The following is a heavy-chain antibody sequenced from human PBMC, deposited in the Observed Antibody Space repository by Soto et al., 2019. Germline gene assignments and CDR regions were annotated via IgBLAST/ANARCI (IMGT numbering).Heavy chain of an antibody. J-gene: IGHJ6*02. CDR1: GYTFANYA. D-gene: IGHD3-22*01. V-gene: IGHV1-3*01. CDR3: ARSGQYYYDSSGYYYPSGYYYYGMDV. CDR2: INVGNGNI. Sequence: ASVKVSCKASGYTFANYAMHWVRQAPGQRLEWMGWINVGNGNIKYSQKFKGRVTITRDTSATTAYMELSSLRSEDTAVYYCARSGQYYYDSSGYYYPSGYYYYGMDVWGHGTTVTVSS.